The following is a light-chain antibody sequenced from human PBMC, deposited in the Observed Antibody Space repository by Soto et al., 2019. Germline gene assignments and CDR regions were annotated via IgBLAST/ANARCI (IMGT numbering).Light chain of an antibody. J-gene: IGKJ1*01. CDR3: QQSYSSPRT. V-gene: IGKV1-39*01. CDR1: QSISTY. Sequence: DIQVTQSPSSLSASVGDRVTITCRASQSISTYLNWYQQRPGKAPKLLIYAVSNLQSGVPSRFGGSGSGTDFTLTISSLQAEDFATYYCQQSYSSPRTFGQGTKVGIK. CDR2: AVS.